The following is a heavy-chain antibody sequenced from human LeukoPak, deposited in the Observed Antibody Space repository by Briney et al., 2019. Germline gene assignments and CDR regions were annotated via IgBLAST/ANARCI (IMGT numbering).Heavy chain of an antibody. CDR3: ATPTLGTIGEYLFDC. Sequence: GESLKISFKGSGYSFTTYWIGWVRQLPGKGLEWMGIIYPGDSDARYSPSFQGRVTISADKSISTAYLQWSTLKASDTAVYYCATPTLGTIGEYLFDCWGQGTLVTVSS. CDR2: IYPGDSDA. D-gene: IGHD1-7*01. CDR1: GYSFTTYW. V-gene: IGHV5-51*01. J-gene: IGHJ4*02.